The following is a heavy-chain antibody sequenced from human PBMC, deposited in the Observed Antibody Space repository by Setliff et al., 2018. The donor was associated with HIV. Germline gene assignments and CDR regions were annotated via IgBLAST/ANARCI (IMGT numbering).Heavy chain of an antibody. V-gene: IGHV1-2*06. CDR2: INPDSRGT. D-gene: IGHD1-1*01. Sequence: ASVKVSCKTSGYAFTDYSIHWVRQAPGQGLEWVGRINPDSRGTNYAQTFQGRVTMTRDTSVSTAYMELSRLKSDDTAVFYCARGVKGVATTGKYYFDYWGQGTLVTVSS. J-gene: IGHJ4*02. CDR1: GYAFTDYS. CDR3: ARGVKGVATTGKYYFDY.